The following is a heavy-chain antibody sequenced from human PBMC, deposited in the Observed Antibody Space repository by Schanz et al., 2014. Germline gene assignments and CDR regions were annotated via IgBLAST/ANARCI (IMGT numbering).Heavy chain of an antibody. CDR2: IGTSGGT. J-gene: IGHJ5*02. D-gene: IGHD1-1*01. CDR3: ARGRVLES. Sequence: EVQLLESGGGLVQPGGSLRLSCSASTFTFDHYAMTWVRQAPGKGLEWVSTIGTSGGTNYAESVKGRFTISRDNSNKTVDLQMNSLRAEDTAVYYCARGRVLESWGQGTLVTVAS. CDR1: TFTFDHYA. V-gene: IGHV3-23*01.